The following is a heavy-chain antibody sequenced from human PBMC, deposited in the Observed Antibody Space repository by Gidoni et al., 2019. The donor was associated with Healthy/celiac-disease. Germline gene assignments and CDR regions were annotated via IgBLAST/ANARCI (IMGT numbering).Heavy chain of an antibody. V-gene: IGHV3-7*01. CDR2: GSEK. J-gene: IGHJ4*02. D-gene: IGHD3-3*01. Sequence: GSEKYYVDSVKGRFTISRDNAKNSLYLQMNSLRAEDTAVYYCARARLSGLGTYYDFWSGLDYWGQGTLVTVSS. CDR3: ARARLSGLGTYYDFWSGLDY.